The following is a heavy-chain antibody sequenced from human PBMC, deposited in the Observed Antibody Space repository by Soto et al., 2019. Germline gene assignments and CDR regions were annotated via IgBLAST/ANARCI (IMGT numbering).Heavy chain of an antibody. V-gene: IGHV3-7*03. CDR1: GFTFTTYY. Sequence: GGSLRLSCAASGFTFTTYYMTWVRQAPGKGLEWVASIKNDGSEQYYVDSVKGRFTISRDNAKNSLYLQMNSLRAGDTALYYCSRENWFQDYWGQGTLVTVSS. CDR2: IKNDGSEQ. J-gene: IGHJ4*02. CDR3: SRENWFQDY. D-gene: IGHD3-10*01.